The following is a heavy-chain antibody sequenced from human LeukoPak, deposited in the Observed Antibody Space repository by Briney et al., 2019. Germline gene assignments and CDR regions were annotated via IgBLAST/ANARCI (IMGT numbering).Heavy chain of an antibody. D-gene: IGHD3-22*01. CDR1: GFTFSSYW. V-gene: IGHV3-7*01. J-gene: IGHJ4*02. CDR2: IKQDGSEK. Sequence: GGSLRLSCAASGFTFSSYWMSWVRQAPGKGLEGVANIKQDGSEKYYVDSVKGRFTISRDNAKNSLYLQMNSLRAEDTAAYYCARDHDYYDSSGYFYYFDYWGQGTLVTVSS. CDR3: ARDHDYYDSSGYFYYFDY.